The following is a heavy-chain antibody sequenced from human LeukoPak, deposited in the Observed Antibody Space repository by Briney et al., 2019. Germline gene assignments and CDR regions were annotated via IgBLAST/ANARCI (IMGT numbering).Heavy chain of an antibody. V-gene: IGHV3-23*01. CDR2: ISGSGGST. J-gene: IGHJ4*02. D-gene: IGHD3-10*01. CDR1: GFTFSSDV. CDR3: AKDPNRYGSGSYYNAYFDY. Sequence: PGGSLRLACAASGFTFSSDVMSWVPRAPGKGLEWVSAISGSGGSTYYVDSVKGRFTISRDNSKNTLYMHMNGLRDEDTAVYYCAKDPNRYGSGSYYNAYFDYWGQGTLVTVSS.